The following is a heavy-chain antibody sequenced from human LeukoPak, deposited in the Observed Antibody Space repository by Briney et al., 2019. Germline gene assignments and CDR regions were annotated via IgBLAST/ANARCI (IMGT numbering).Heavy chain of an antibody. CDR3: ARVAFSGAVDY. CDR1: GGSISSGDYY. Sequence: SQTLSLTCTVSGGSISSGDYYWSWIRQPPGKGLEWIGEINHSGSTNYNPSLKSRVTISVDTSKNQFSLKLSSVTAADTAVYYCARVAFSGAVDYWGQGTLVTVSS. J-gene: IGHJ4*02. V-gene: IGHV4-30-4*08. CDR2: INHSGST. D-gene: IGHD1-14*01.